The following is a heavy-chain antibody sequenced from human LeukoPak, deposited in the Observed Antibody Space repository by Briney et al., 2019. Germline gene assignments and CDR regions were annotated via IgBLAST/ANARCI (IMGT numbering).Heavy chain of an antibody. Sequence: ASVKVSCKASGYTFTSYDINWVRQATGQGLEWMGWMNPNSGNTGYAQKFQGRVTMTRNTSISTAYMELSSLRSEDTAVYYCARGRPGYCSGGSCYRPWGQGTLVTVSS. CDR1: GYTFTSYD. CDR3: ARGRPGYCSGGSCYRP. D-gene: IGHD2-15*01. J-gene: IGHJ5*02. CDR2: MNPNSGNT. V-gene: IGHV1-8*01.